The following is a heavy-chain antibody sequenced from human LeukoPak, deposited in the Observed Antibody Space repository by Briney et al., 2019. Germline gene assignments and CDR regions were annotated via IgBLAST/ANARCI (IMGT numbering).Heavy chain of an antibody. D-gene: IGHD2/OR15-2a*01. Sequence: GGSLRLSCAASGFTFSSSAMNWVRQAPGKGLDWVSYITGSGTDTFYADSVRGRFTISRDNSKNTLYLQMSSLRAEDTAVYYCAKRLESGSDYYDYWGQGTLVTVSS. CDR2: ITGSGTDT. CDR1: GFTFSSSA. J-gene: IGHJ4*02. CDR3: AKRLESGSDYYDY. V-gene: IGHV3-23*01.